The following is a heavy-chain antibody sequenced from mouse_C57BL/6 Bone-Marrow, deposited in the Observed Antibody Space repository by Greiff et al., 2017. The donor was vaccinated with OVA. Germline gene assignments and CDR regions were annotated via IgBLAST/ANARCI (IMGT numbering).Heavy chain of an antibody. CDR3: ARAGNYVRYFDV. CDR2: IYPRSGNT. V-gene: IGHV1-81*01. D-gene: IGHD2-1*01. CDR1: GYTFTSYG. J-gene: IGHJ1*03. Sequence: EQLQQSGAELARPGASVKLSCKASGYTFTSYGISWVKQRTGQGLEWIGEIYPRSGNTYYNEKFKGKATLTADKSSSTAYMELRSLTSEDSAVYFCARAGNYVRYFDVWGTGTTVTVSS.